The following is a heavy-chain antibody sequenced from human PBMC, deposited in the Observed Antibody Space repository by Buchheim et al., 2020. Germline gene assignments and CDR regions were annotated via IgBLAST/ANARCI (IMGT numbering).Heavy chain of an antibody. CDR1: GFTFSDYY. Sequence: QVQLVESGGGLVKPGGSLRLSCAASGFTFSDYYMSWIRQAPGKGLEWVSYISSSGSNIYYADSVKGRFTIFRDNAKKSLYLQMNSLRAEDTALYFCARDRRYDWNPNAAPTTAFDIWGQGT. J-gene: IGHJ3*02. V-gene: IGHV3-11*01. CDR2: ISSSGSNI. CDR3: ARDRRYDWNPNAAPTTAFDI. D-gene: IGHD1-20*01.